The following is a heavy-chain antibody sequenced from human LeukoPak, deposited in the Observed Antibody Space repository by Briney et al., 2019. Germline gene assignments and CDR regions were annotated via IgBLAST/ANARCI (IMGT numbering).Heavy chain of an antibody. CDR2: ISAYNGNT. J-gene: IGHJ4*02. CDR3: ARAYYDFWSGYSVDY. Sequence: ASVKVSCKASGCTFTSYVISGVRQAPGQGLEGMGWISAYNGNTNYAQKLQGRVTMTTDTSTSTAYMELRSLRSDDTAVYYCARAYYDFWSGYSVDYWGQGTLVTVSS. D-gene: IGHD3-3*01. V-gene: IGHV1-18*01. CDR1: GCTFTSYV.